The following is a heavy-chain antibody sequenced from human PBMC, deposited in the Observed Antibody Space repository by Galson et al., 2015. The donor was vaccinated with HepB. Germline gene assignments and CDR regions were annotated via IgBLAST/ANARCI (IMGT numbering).Heavy chain of an antibody. CDR1: GFTFDDYA. Sequence: SLRLSCAASGFTFDDYAMHWVRQAPGKGLEWVSGISWDSGGIGYADSVRGRFTISRDNAKNSLYLQVNSLRAEDTALYYCAKDLYSNSGIFDYWGQGILVTVSS. V-gene: IGHV3-9*01. CDR2: ISWDSGGI. D-gene: IGHD4-11*01. CDR3: AKDLYSNSGIFDY. J-gene: IGHJ4*02.